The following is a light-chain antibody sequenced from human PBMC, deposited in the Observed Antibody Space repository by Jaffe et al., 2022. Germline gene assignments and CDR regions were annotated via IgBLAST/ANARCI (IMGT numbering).Light chain of an antibody. Sequence: ETVMTQSPATLSVSPGERATLSCRASQSISDRLAWYQQKPGQPPRLLIYHASTRATGIPARFSASGSGTEFTLTIGSLQSEDFAVYYCQQYNNWPPTTFGGGTKVEIK. CDR2: HAS. CDR3: QQYNNWPPTT. J-gene: IGKJ4*01. V-gene: IGKV3-15*01. CDR1: QSISDR.